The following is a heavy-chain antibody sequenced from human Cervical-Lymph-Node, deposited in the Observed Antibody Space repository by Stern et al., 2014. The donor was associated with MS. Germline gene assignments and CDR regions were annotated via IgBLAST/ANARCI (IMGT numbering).Heavy chain of an antibody. Sequence: VQLVESGGGVVQPGRALRLSCAASGFTFSSYTMHWVRQAPGKGLEWVAVIAYDGNSKFYADSVKGRFTISRDNSKNTLFLQMNSLRTEDTAVYYCARDGRSVWGQGTLVTVSS. CDR3: ARDGRSV. V-gene: IGHV3-30-3*01. CDR2: IAYDGNSK. J-gene: IGHJ4*02. CDR1: GFTFSSYT.